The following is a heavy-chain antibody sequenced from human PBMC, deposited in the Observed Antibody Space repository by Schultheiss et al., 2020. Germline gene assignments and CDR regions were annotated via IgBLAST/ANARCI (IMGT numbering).Heavy chain of an antibody. CDR3: ARVRVFTASAPSDF. D-gene: IGHD6-13*01. V-gene: IGHV4-31*03. CDR1: GGSISSGGYY. Sequence: SETLSLTCTVSGGSISSGGYYWSWIRQHPGKGLEWIGNIHYTGNTHYNPSLRSRLSISLDTSKNHFSLKLTSVTAADAAMYFCARVRVFTASAPSDFWGQGAPVTVSS. CDR2: IHYTGNT. J-gene: IGHJ4*02.